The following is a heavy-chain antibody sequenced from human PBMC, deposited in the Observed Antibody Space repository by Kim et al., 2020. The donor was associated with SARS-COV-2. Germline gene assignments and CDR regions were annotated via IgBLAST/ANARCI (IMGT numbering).Heavy chain of an antibody. J-gene: IGHJ4*02. Sequence: KFQGRVTLTPDTATSTAYMELRSLRSDDTAVYYCARRRIYGSGSYPLDYWGQGTLVTVSS. V-gene: IGHV1-18*01. CDR3: ARRRIYGSGSYPLDY. D-gene: IGHD3-10*01.